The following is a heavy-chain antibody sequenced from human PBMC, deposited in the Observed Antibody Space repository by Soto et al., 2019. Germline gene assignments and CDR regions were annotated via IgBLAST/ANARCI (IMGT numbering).Heavy chain of an antibody. CDR1: GFTFSSYA. Sequence: EVQLLESGGGLVQPGESLRLSCAASGFTFSSYAMSWVRQAPGKGLEWVSVISGSDDSTYYADSVKGRFTISRDNSKKTMYLQMNSLRAEDTAVYYCAKRSSSSTFDSWGQGTLVPVSS. D-gene: IGHD6-6*01. V-gene: IGHV3-23*01. J-gene: IGHJ4*02. CDR3: AKRSSSSTFDS. CDR2: ISGSDDST.